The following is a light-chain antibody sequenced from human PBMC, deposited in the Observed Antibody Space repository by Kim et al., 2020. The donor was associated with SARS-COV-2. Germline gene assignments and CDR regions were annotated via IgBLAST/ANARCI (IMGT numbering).Light chain of an antibody. CDR1: LSNIGVNP. CDR2: DND. J-gene: IGLJ3*02. CDR3: GTWDDRLDGWM. Sequence: GQRVRISRSGVLSNIGVNPVSCYHLFPGTAPKLLIYDNDRRPSGVPDRISGSKSGTSASLALSGLQSEDEADYYCGTWDDRLDGWMFGGGTQLTVL. V-gene: IGLV1-44*01.